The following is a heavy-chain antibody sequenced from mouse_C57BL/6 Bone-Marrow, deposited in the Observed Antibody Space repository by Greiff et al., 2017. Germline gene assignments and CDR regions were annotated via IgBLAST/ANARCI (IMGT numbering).Heavy chain of an antibody. CDR2: IYPSDSET. V-gene: IGHV1-61*01. Sequence: QVQLQQPGAELVRPGSSVKLSCKASGYTFTSYWMDWVKQRPGQGLEWIGNIYPSDSETHYNQKFKDKATLTVDKSSSTAYMQLSSLTSEDSAVYYCARSPYYGLFAYWGQGTLVTVFA. D-gene: IGHD1-1*02. J-gene: IGHJ3*01. CDR3: ARSPYYGLFAY. CDR1: GYTFTSYW.